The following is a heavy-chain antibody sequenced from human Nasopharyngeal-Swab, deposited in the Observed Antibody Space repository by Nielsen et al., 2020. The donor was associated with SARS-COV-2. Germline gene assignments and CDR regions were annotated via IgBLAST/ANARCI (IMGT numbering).Heavy chain of an antibody. CDR2: IYYSGST. D-gene: IGHD6-19*01. CDR3: ASSVRSGWNYYYGMDV. V-gene: IGHV4-31*03. CDR1: GGSISSGGYY. J-gene: IGHJ6*02. Sequence: SETLSLTCTVSGGSISSGGYYWSWIRQHPGKGLEWIGYIYYSGSTYYNPSLKSRVTISVGTSKNHFSLKLSSLTAADTAVYYCASSVRSGWNYYYGMDVWGQGTTVTVSS.